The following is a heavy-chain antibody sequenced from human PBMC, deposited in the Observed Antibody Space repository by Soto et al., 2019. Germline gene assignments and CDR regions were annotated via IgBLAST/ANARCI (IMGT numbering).Heavy chain of an antibody. J-gene: IGHJ4*02. CDR3: AKYIVVVVAATSPFDY. CDR1: GVTFSSYA. CDR2: ISGSVGST. V-gene: IGHV3-23*01. D-gene: IGHD2-15*01. Sequence: QSGGSLRLSCAASGVTFSSYAMSWVRQAPGKGLEWVSAISGSVGSTYYADSVKGRFTISRDNSKNTLYLQMNSLRAEDTAVYYCAKYIVVVVAATSPFDYWGQGTLVTVSS.